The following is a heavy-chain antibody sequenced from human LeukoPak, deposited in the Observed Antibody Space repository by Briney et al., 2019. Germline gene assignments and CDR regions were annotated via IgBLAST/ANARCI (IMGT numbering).Heavy chain of an antibody. J-gene: IGHJ3*02. V-gene: IGHV4-39*07. CDR2: IYHSGST. Sequence: SETLSLTCTVSGGSISSSSYYWGWIRQPPGKGLEWIGSIYHSGSTNYNPSLKSRVTISVDKSKNQFSLKLSSVTAADTAVCYCARGTTVTTRAFDIWGQGTMVTVSS. D-gene: IGHD4-17*01. CDR3: ARGTTVTTRAFDI. CDR1: GGSISSSSYY.